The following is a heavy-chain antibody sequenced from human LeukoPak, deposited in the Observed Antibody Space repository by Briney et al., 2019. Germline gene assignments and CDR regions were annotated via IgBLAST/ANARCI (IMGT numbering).Heavy chain of an antibody. CDR2: INHSGST. D-gene: IGHD6-19*01. CDR1: GGSFSGYY. CDR3: ARGSGIEVPFDY. V-gene: IGHV4-34*01. Sequence: PSETLSLTCAVYGGSFSGYYWSWIRQPPGKGLEWIGEINHSGSTNYNPSLKSRVTISVDTSKNQFSLKLSSVTAADTAVYYCARGSGIEVPFDYWGQGTLVTVSS. J-gene: IGHJ4*02.